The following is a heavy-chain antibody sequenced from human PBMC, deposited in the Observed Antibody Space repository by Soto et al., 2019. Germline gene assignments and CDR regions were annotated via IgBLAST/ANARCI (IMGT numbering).Heavy chain of an antibody. D-gene: IGHD6-19*01. CDR2: IFHNGTA. CDR3: ARIGGWYDIDF. CDR1: GGSVSSGSLH. J-gene: IGHJ4*02. V-gene: IGHV4-61*01. Sequence: PSETLSLTCSVSGGSVSSGSLHWSWIRQVPGKGLQFIGSIFHNGTANYSPSLKNRVSMSIDTSQSQFSLQLISVAAADTAVYYCARIGGWYDIDFWGQGNLVTVSS.